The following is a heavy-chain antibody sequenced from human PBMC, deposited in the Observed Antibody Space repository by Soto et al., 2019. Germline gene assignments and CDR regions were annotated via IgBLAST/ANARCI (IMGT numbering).Heavy chain of an antibody. CDR2: IYYSGST. CDR1: GGSISSGGYY. D-gene: IGHD2-15*01. J-gene: IGHJ4*02. V-gene: IGHV4-31*03. CDR3: ARDLSDCSGGSCYPSPLFDY. Sequence: SETLSLTCTVSGGSISSGGYYWSWIRQHPGKGLEWIGYIYYSGSTYYNPSLKSRVTISVDTSKNQFSLKLSSVTAADTAVYYCARDLSDCSGGSCYPSPLFDYWGQGTLVTVSS.